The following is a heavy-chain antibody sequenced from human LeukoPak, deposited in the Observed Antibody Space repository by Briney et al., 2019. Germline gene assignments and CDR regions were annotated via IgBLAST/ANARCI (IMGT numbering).Heavy chain of an antibody. V-gene: IGHV3-66*01. D-gene: IGHD6-6*01. CDR2: IYSGGTT. CDR3: AKLYSSSSADY. Sequence: GGSLRLSCAASGFTVSRNYMSWVRQAPGKGLEWVSVIYSGGTTYYADSVRGRFTISRDNSKNTLYLQMNSLRAEDTAVYYCAKLYSSSSADYWGQGTLVTVSS. CDR1: GFTVSRNY. J-gene: IGHJ4*02.